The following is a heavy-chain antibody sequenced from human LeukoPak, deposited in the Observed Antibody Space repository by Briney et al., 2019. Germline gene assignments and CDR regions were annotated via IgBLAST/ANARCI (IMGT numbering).Heavy chain of an antibody. D-gene: IGHD2-21*02. CDR2: IYYSGSP. V-gene: IGHV4-59*01. Sequence: SETLSLTCTVSGGSISSYYWSWIRQPPGKGLEWIGYIYYSGSPNYSPSLKSRVTISVDTSKNQFSLKLSSVTAADTAVYYCARDRGGDIDYWGQGTLVTVSS. CDR1: GGSISSYY. J-gene: IGHJ4*02. CDR3: ARDRGGDIDY.